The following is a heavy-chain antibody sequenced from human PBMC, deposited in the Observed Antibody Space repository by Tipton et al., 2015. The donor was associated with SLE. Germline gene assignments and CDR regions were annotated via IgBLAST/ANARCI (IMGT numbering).Heavy chain of an antibody. CDR1: GGSFSGYY. CDR2: INHSGST. D-gene: IGHD6-19*01. Sequence: TLSLTCAVYGGSFSGYYWSWIRQPPGKGLEWIGEINHSGSTKYNPSLKSRVTISVDTSKNQFSLKLSSVTAADTAVYYCARERGASIAVAQEFDYWGQGTLVTVSS. J-gene: IGHJ4*02. CDR3: ARERGASIAVAQEFDY. V-gene: IGHV4-34*01.